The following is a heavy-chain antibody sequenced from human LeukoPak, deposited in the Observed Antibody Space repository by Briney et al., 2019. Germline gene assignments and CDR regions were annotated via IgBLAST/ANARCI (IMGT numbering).Heavy chain of an antibody. J-gene: IGHJ4*02. Sequence: GWSLRLSCAASGVTLSSYAMSWARQAPGKGLEWVAYISSGSSTMYYAESVKGRFTISRDNAKTSLFLQMNGLRDEDTAVYYCVRERGFRGSYYYDRWGQGALVTVSS. V-gene: IGHV3-48*02. CDR3: VRERGFRGSYYYDR. CDR2: ISSGSSTM. D-gene: IGHD1-26*01. CDR1: GVTLSSYA.